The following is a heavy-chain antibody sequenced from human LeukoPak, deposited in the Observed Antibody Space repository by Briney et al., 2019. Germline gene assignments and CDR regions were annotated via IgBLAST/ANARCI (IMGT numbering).Heavy chain of an antibody. D-gene: IGHD2-2*01. Sequence: GGSLRLSCAASGFTFSSYGMNWVRQAPGKGLEWVSYISRSSSTIYYADSVKGRFTISRDNAKNSLYLQMNSLRAEDTAVYYCARDRPKAYCSSTSCPNWYFDLWGRGTLVTVSS. J-gene: IGHJ2*01. CDR1: GFTFSSYG. V-gene: IGHV3-48*04. CDR3: ARDRPKAYCSSTSCPNWYFDL. CDR2: ISRSSSTI.